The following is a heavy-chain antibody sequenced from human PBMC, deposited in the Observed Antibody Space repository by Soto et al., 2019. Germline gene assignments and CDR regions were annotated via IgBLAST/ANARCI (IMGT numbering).Heavy chain of an antibody. CDR3: ATIVGANDY. V-gene: IGHV4-4*07. D-gene: IGHD1-26*01. J-gene: IGHJ4*02. CDR2: IYSSGSA. CDR1: GGSIYTYS. Sequence: PSETLSLTCTVSGGSIYTYSWTWLRQPAGKGLEWIGHIYSSGSANYNPSLKSRVSMSVDASKNQFSLKRNSVTAADTAVYDCATIVGANDYWGQGALVTVSS.